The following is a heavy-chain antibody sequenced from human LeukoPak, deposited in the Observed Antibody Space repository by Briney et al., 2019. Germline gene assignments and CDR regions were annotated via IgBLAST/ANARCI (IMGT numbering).Heavy chain of an antibody. D-gene: IGHD6-13*01. Sequence: GGSLRLSCAASGFTFSSYAMNWVRQAPGKGPEWVSYISSSGSSISDADSVKGRFTISRDNAKNSLYLQMTSLRAEDTAIYYCARKIAAAGRHYFDYWGQGTLVTVSS. V-gene: IGHV3-48*03. CDR3: ARKIAAAGRHYFDY. CDR2: ISSSGSSI. J-gene: IGHJ4*02. CDR1: GFTFSSYA.